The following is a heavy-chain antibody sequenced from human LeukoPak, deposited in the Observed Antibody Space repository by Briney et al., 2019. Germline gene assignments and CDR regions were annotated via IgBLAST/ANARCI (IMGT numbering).Heavy chain of an antibody. CDR3: ARAPDSDSGYDYFDY. CDR1: GYTFTNHW. CDR2: IDPSDSYT. V-gene: IGHV5-10-1*01. D-gene: IGHD5-12*01. J-gene: IGHJ4*02. Sequence: GESLKISCKGSGYTFTNHWISWVRQMPGKGLEWMGKIDPSDSYTNYSPSFQGHVTISADRSISTAYLQWSSLKASDTAMYYCARAPDSDSGYDYFDYWGQGTLVTVSS.